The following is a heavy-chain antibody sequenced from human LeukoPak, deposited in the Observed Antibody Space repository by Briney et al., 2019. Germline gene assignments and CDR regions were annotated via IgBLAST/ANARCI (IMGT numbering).Heavy chain of an antibody. CDR3: ARDTRGSYNYYYYMDV. J-gene: IGHJ6*03. CDR2: IRYDGSNK. CDR1: AFTFSSYG. V-gene: IGHV3-30*02. Sequence: GGSLRLSCAASAFTFSSYGMHWVRQAPGKGLEWVAFIRYDGSNKYYADSVKGRFTVSRDNSKNTLFLQMNSLRTEDTAVYYCARDTRGSYNYYYYMDVWGKGTTVTVSS. D-gene: IGHD1-26*01.